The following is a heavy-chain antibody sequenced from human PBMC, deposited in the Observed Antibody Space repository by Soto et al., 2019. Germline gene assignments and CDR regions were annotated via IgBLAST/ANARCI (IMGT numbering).Heavy chain of an antibody. V-gene: IGHV4-39*01. CDR3: TRLSTTNDIGFCFDP. CDR1: GGSISSSRSY. CDR2: MFYSRST. Sequence: SETLSLTCYVSGGSISSSRSYWAWIRQPPGKGLEWIANMFYSRSTYYNPSLTSRVTVSVDTSKNQFSLKLTSVTAADTAVYYCTRLSTTNDIGFCFDPWGQGTLVTVSS. J-gene: IGHJ5*02. D-gene: IGHD2-15*01.